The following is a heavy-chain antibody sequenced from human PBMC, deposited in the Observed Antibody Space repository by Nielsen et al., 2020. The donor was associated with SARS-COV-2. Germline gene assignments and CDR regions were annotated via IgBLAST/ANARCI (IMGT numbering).Heavy chain of an antibody. D-gene: IGHD6-19*01. CDR3: ARAFPIAVAAYSDY. V-gene: IGHV3-23*01. Sequence: GGSLRLSCAASGFTFSSYAMSWVRQAPGKGLEWVSAISGSGGSTYYADSVKGRFTISRDNSKNTLYLQMNSLRAEDTAVYYCARAFPIAVAAYSDYWGQGTLVTVSS. CDR1: GFTFSSYA. CDR2: ISGSGGST. J-gene: IGHJ4*02.